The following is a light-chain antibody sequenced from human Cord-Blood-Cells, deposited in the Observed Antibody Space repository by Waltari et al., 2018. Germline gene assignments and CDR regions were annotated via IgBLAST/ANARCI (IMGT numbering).Light chain of an antibody. V-gene: IGLV3-9*01. CDR2: RDS. J-gene: IGLJ1*01. CDR1: NIGSKK. Sequence: SYELTQPLSASVALGQTARITCGGNNIGSKKVHWYQQKPGQAPVLVIYRDSNRPSGIPERFSGSNSGNTATLTISRAQAGDEADYYCQVWDSSTAVFGTGTKVTVL. CDR3: QVWDSSTAV.